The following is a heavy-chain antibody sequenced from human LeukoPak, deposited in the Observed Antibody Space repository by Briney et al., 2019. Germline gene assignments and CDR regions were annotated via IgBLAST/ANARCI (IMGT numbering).Heavy chain of an antibody. J-gene: IGHJ6*02. CDR1: GVTFSSYA. CDR3: ARSVAEIAADIVVVPAATYYYYYYGMDV. CDR2: IIPIFGTA. Sequence: SVKVSCKASGVTFSSYAISWVRQAPGQGLEWMGGIIPIFGTANYAQKFQGRVTITADESTSTAYMELSSLRSEDTAVYYCARSVAEIAADIVVVPAATYYYYYYGMDVWGQGTTVTVSS. D-gene: IGHD2-2*01. V-gene: IGHV1-69*01.